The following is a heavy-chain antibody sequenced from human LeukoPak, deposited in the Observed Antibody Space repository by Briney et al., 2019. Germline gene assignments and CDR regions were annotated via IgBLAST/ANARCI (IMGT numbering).Heavy chain of an antibody. J-gene: IGHJ4*02. D-gene: IGHD1-1*01. CDR1: GGSIGSSDEY. CDR3: ARYRFGTMYDY. CDR2: IYNGGTT. V-gene: IGHV4-39*07. Sequence: SETLSLTCTVSGGSIGSSDEYWGWIRQPPGGGLEWVGSIYNGGTTYYNPSLKSRVTTSIDTSKNQFSLSLSSVTAADTAVYYCARYRFGTMYDYWGQGTRVTVSS.